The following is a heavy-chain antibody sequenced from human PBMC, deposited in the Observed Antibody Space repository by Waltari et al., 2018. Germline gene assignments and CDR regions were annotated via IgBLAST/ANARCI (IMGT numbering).Heavy chain of an antibody. CDR1: GFTVSNNY. D-gene: IGHD6-13*01. J-gene: IGHJ4*02. V-gene: IGHV3-53*01. Sequence: EVQLVESGGGLIQPGGSLRLSCAASGFTVSNNYMSWVRQAPGKGLGWVSVIYSGGNAYYADSVKGRFTISRDNSKNTLFLQMDSLRAEDTAVYYCAKALTLSSTWDMHWGQGTLVTVSS. CDR3: AKALTLSSTWDMH. CDR2: IYSGGNA.